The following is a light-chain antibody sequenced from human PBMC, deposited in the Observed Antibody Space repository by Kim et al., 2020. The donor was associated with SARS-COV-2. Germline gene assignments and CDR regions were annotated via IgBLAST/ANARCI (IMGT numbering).Light chain of an antibody. CDR1: QKIGHW. J-gene: IGKJ5*01. CDR3: HQYYDARVT. CDR2: KAS. Sequence: AAGGDRVTITCRASQKIGHWLASYQQQPEKAPKLLVYKASTLQNGVPSRFSGSGSGTEFTLTISSLQPDDFATYYCHQYYDARVTFGQGTRLEIK. V-gene: IGKV1-5*03.